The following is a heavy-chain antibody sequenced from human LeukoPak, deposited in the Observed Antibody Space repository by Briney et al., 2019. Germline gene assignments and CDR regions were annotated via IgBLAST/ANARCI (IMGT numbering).Heavy chain of an antibody. D-gene: IGHD2-15*01. Sequence: GGSLRLSCATSGFIFSTYAMTWVRQSPGKGLEWVSGISDSGATTYYADSVKGRFAISRDDSKNTLYLQMNSLRADDTAVYYCAKSRYAVGYCTAGSCYVGHYWGQGTLVTVSS. CDR3: AKSRYAVGYCTAGSCYVGHY. CDR2: ISDSGATT. CDR1: GFIFSTYA. J-gene: IGHJ4*02. V-gene: IGHV3-23*01.